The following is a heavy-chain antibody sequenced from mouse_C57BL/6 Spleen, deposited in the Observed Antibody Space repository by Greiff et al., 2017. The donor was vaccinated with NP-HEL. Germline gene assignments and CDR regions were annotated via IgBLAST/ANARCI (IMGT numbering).Heavy chain of an antibody. J-gene: IGHJ4*01. CDR3: ALLTTVVAQGYYYAMDY. CDR1: GYTFTSYW. CDR2: IDPNSGGT. V-gene: IGHV1-72*01. Sequence: QVQLKQPGAELVKPGASVKLSCKASGYTFTSYWMHWVKQRPGRGLEWIGRIDPNSGGTKYNEKFKSKATLTVDKPSSTAYMQLSSLTSEDSAVYYCALLTTVVAQGYYYAMDYWGQGTSVTVSS. D-gene: IGHD1-1*01.